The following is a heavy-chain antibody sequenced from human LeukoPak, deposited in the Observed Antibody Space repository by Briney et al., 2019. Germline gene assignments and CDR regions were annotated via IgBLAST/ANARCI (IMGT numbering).Heavy chain of an antibody. J-gene: IGHJ6*03. V-gene: IGHV3-53*01. CDR2: IYSGGST. Sequence: GGPLRLSCAASGFTVSSNYMSWVRQAPGKGLEWVSIIYSGGSTFYADSVKGRFTISSDNAKNSLYLQMNSLRPEDTALYYCARDGGWYKRGLDHYYYYMDVWGKGTTVTVPS. CDR1: GFTVSSNY. D-gene: IGHD6-19*01. CDR3: ARDGGWYKRGLDHYYYYMDV.